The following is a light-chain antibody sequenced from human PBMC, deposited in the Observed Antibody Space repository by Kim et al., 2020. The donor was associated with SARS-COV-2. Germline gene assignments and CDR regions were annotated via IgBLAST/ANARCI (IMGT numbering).Light chain of an antibody. CDR3: QAWDTTVV. Sequence: VSVSPEQTASITCSGDQLGDKYVCWYQQKPGQSPVLVIYQDKNRPSGIPERFSGSNSGNTATLTISGTQAMDEADYYCQAWDTTVVFGGGTQLTVL. CDR2: QDK. J-gene: IGLJ2*01. CDR1: QLGDKY. V-gene: IGLV3-1*01.